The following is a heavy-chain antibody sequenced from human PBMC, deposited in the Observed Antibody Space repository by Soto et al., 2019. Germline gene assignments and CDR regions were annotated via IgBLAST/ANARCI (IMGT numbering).Heavy chain of an antibody. CDR2: ISGSGGST. CDR1: GFTFSSYA. J-gene: IGHJ4*02. V-gene: IGHV3-23*01. CDR3: AKEENKPLWRVTTFDY. Sequence: GSLRLSCAASGFTFSSYAMSWVRQAPGKGLEWVSAISGSGGSTYYADSVKGRFTISRDNSKSTLYLQMNSLRAEDTAVYYCAKEENKPLWRVTTFDYWGQGTLVTVSS. D-gene: IGHD4-4*01.